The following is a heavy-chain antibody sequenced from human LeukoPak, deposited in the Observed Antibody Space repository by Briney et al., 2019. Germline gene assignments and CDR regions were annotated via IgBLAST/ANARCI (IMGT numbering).Heavy chain of an antibody. CDR2: ISWNSRSI. D-gene: IGHD1-26*01. CDR1: GITLDNYA. V-gene: IGHV3-9*01. CDR3: AKDRGSGSYSSKTPSYYYYGMDV. Sequence: GRSLRLSCVVSGITLDNYAMHWVRRAPGKGLEWVSGISWNSRSIGYADSVKGRFTISRDDAKNSLYLQMNSLTPEDTALYYCAKDRGSGSYSSKTPSYYYYGMDVWGQGTTVTVSS. J-gene: IGHJ6*02.